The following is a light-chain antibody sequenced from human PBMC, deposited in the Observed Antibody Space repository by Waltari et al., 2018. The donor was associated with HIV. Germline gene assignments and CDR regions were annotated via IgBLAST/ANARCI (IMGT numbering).Light chain of an antibody. CDR1: QRISKW. Sequence: DIQMTQSPSTLSASVGDRVTITCRASQRISKWLAWYQQKAGKAPKLLIYKASSLQSGVPSRFSGSGSGTEFTLTISSLQPDDFGTYYCQQDYSYSYTFGQGTKLEI. CDR2: KAS. CDR3: QQDYSYSYT. V-gene: IGKV1-5*03. J-gene: IGKJ2*01.